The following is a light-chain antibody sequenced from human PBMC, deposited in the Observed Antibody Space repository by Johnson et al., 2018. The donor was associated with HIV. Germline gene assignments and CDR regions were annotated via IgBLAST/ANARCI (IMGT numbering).Light chain of an antibody. J-gene: IGLJ1*01. Sequence: QSVLTQPPSVSAAPGQKVTISCSGSSSNIGNNYVSWYQQLPGTAPKLLIYDNNKRPSGIPDRFSGSKSGTSATLVITGLQTGDEADYYCGTWDSSLSALAFGTGTKVTVL. CDR2: DNN. V-gene: IGLV1-51*01. CDR3: GTWDSSLSALA. CDR1: SSNIGNNY.